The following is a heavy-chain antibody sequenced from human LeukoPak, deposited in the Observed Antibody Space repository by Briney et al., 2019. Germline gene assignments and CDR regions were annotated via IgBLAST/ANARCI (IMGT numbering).Heavy chain of an antibody. CDR1: GYTLTELS. Sequence: ASVKVSCKVSGYTLTELSMHWVRQAPGKGLERMGGFDPEDGETIYAQKFQGRVTMTEDTSTDTAYMELSSLRSEDTAVYYCATVTGYYYYMDVWGKGTTVTVSS. J-gene: IGHJ6*03. CDR3: ATVTGYYYYMDV. D-gene: IGHD3-10*01. CDR2: FDPEDGET. V-gene: IGHV1-24*01.